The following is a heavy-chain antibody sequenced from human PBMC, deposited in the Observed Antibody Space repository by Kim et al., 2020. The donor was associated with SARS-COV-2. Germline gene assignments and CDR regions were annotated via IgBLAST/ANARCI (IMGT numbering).Heavy chain of an antibody. V-gene: IGHV5-51*01. D-gene: IGHD3-10*01. CDR1: GYSFTSYW. J-gene: IGHJ4*02. CDR3: ARHPDYYGSGSYYKWRYFDY. CDR2: IYPGDSDT. Sequence: GESLKISCKGSGYSFTSYWIGWVRQMPGKGLEWMGIIYPGDSDTRYSPSFQGQVTISADKSISTAYLQWSSLKASDTAMYYCARHPDYYGSGSYYKWRYFDYWGQGTLVTVSS.